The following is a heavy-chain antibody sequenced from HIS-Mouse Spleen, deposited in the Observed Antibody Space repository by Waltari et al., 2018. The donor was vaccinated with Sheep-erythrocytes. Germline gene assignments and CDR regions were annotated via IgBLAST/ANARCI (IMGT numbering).Heavy chain of an antibody. J-gene: IGHJ3*02. V-gene: IGHV3-21*01. D-gene: IGHD6-6*01. CDR3: ARDSTSDAFDI. CDR2: ISSSSSYI. CDR1: GFTFSSYS. Sequence: EVQLVESGGGLVKPGGSLRLSCAASGFTFSSYSMNWVRQAPGKGLEGVSSISSSSSYIYYADSVKGRLTSSRDNAKNSLYLQMNSLRAEDTAVYYCARDSTSDAFDIWGQGTMVTVSS.